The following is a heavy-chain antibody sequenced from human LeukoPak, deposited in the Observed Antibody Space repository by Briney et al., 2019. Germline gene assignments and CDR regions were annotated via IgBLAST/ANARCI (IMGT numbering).Heavy chain of an antibody. CDR3: VRDKACGGDCYSLWV. CDR1: GYTFTSYY. V-gene: IGHV1-46*04. CDR2: INPSGGGT. J-gene: IGHJ4*02. Sequence: ASVKVSCKASGYTFTSYYIHWVRQAPGQGLEWVGLINPSGGGTSYAQKLQGRVAMTRDTSTSTIYMELSSLSSEDAAIYYCVRDKACGGDCYSLWVWGQGTQVTVSS. D-gene: IGHD2-21*02.